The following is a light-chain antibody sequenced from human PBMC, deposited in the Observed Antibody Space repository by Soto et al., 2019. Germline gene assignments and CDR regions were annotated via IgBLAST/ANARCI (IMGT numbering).Light chain of an antibody. CDR1: SSDVGGYKY. J-gene: IGLJ7*01. CDR2: EVS. V-gene: IGLV2-14*01. CDR3: ASDTSSSTSVI. Sequence: QSALTQPASVSGSPGQSITISCTGTSSDVGGYKYVSWYQQHPDKAPKLIIFEVSNRPSGISSRLSGSKSGNTASLTISGLQAEDEADYYCASDTSSSTSVIFGRGTQLPVL.